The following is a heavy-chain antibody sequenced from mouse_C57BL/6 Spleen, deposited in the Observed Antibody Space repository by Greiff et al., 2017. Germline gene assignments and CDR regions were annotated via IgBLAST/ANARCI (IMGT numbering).Heavy chain of an antibody. Sequence: EVMLVESGGGLVQPGGSLSLSCAASGFTFTDYYMSWVRQPPGKALEWLGFIRNKANGYTTEYSASVQGRFTISRDNAQSILYLQVNALRAEDSATYYCARCNGSSFAYWGQGTLVTVSA. J-gene: IGHJ3*01. CDR3: ARCNGSSFAY. V-gene: IGHV7-3*01. CDR1: GFTFTDYY. D-gene: IGHD1-1*01. CDR2: IRNKANGYTT.